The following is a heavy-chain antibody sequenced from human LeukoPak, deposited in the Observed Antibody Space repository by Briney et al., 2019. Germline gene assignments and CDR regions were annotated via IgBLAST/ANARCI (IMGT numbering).Heavy chain of an antibody. D-gene: IGHD6-6*01. CDR2: INSDGSIT. V-gene: IGHV3-74*01. CDR1: GFTFSSYW. Sequence: PGGSLRLSCAASGFTFSSYWMHWVRQAPGKGLMRVSRINSDGSITNYADSVKGRFTISRDNAKNSLYLQMNSLRAEDTALYYCTRQLVARGNDYWGQGTLVTVSS. J-gene: IGHJ4*02. CDR3: TRQLVARGNDY.